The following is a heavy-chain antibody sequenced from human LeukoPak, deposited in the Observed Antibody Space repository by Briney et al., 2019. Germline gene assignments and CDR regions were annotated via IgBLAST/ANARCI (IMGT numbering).Heavy chain of an antibody. D-gene: IGHD3-3*01. CDR1: GFTFSSYW. Sequence: GGSLRLSCAASGFTFSSYWMSWVRQAPGKGLEWVANIKQDGSEKYYVDSVKGRFTISRDNAKNSLYLQMNSLRAEDTAVYYCARDKDAYYDFWSGYSYYFDYWGQGTLVTVSS. V-gene: IGHV3-7*01. CDR3: ARDKDAYYDFWSGYSYYFDY. J-gene: IGHJ4*02. CDR2: IKQDGSEK.